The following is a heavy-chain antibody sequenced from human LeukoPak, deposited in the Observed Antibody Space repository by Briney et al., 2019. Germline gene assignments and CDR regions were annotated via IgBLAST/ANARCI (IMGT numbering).Heavy chain of an antibody. V-gene: IGHV1-69*04. J-gene: IGHJ4*02. CDR3: AITYYYDSSGYYYRY. Sequence: GASVKVSCKASGGTFSSYAISWVRQAPGQGLEWMGRIIPILGIANYAQKFQGRVTITADKSTSTAYMELSSLRSEDTAVYYCAITYYYDSSGYYYRYWGQGTLVTVSS. CDR2: IIPILGIA. CDR1: GGTFSSYA. D-gene: IGHD3-22*01.